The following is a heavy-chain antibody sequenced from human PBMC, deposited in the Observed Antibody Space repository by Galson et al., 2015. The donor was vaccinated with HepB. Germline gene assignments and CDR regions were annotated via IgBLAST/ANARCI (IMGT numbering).Heavy chain of an antibody. CDR2: INQDGNEK. CDR1: GFTFSSYS. Sequence: SLRLSCAASGFTFSSYSMNWVRQAPGKGLEWVANINQDGNEKYYVDSVKGRFTISRDNAKNSVYLQVNSLRAEDTAVYYCSRALDFWGQGTLVTVSS. V-gene: IGHV3-7*01. CDR3: SRALDF. J-gene: IGHJ4*02.